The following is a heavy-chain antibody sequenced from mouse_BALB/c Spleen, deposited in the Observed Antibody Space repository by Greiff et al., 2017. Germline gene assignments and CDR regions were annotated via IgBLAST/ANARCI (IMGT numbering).Heavy chain of an antibody. CDR3: ARGGSSSWYFDV. CDR1: GYSITSDYA. D-gene: IGHD1-1*01. CDR2: ISYSGST. J-gene: IGHJ1*01. Sequence: EVQLQESGPGLVKPSQSLSLTCTVTGYSITSDYAWNWIRQFPGNKLEWMGYISYSGSTSYNTSLKSRISITRDTSKNQFFLQLNSVTTEDTATYYCARGGSSSWYFDVWGAGTTVTVSS. V-gene: IGHV3-2*02.